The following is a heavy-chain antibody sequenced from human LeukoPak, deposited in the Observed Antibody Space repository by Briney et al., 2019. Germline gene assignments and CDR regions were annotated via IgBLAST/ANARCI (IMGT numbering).Heavy chain of an antibody. CDR2: MNPNSGNT. J-gene: IGHJ6*03. V-gene: IGHV1-8*03. CDR1: GYTFTSYD. CDR3: ARGLAVAGDYYYYMDV. Sequence: ASVKVSCKASGYTFTSYDINWVRQATGQGLEWMGWMNPNSGNTGYAQKFQGRDTITRNTSISTAYMELSSLRSEDTAVYYCARGLAVAGDYYYYMDVWGKGTTVTVSS. D-gene: IGHD6-19*01.